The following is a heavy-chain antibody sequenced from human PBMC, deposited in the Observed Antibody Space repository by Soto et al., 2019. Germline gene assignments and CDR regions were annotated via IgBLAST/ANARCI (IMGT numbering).Heavy chain of an antibody. CDR2: ISYDGSNK. Sequence: GGSLXLSCAASGFXFSSYGMHWVRQAPGKGLEWVAVISYDGSNKYYADSVKGRFTISRDNSKNTLYLQMNSLRAEDTAVYYCAKDQSSSSTDDMDVWGKGTTVTVSS. CDR1: GFXFSSYG. V-gene: IGHV3-30*18. J-gene: IGHJ6*03. CDR3: AKDQSSSSTDDMDV. D-gene: IGHD6-13*01.